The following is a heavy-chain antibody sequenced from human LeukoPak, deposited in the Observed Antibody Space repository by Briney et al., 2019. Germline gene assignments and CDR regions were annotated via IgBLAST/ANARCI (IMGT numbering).Heavy chain of an antibody. CDR1: GFIFSNYA. CDR2: IRYDGGNT. J-gene: IGHJ6*03. Sequence: GGSLRLSCAASGFIFSNYAMQWVRQAPGMGLEWVAFIRYDGGNTYYADSVKGRFTISRDNAKNTLYLQMNSLRAEDTAVYYCAREGVPAYSSGWYYYMDVWGKGTTVTVSS. CDR3: AREGVPAYSSGWYYYMDV. V-gene: IGHV3-30*02. D-gene: IGHD6-19*01.